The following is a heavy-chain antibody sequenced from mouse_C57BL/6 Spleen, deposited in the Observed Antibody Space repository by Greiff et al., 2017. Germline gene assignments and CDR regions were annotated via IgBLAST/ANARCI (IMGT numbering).Heavy chain of an antibody. J-gene: IGHJ1*03. CDR2: INPSTGGT. Sequence: EVQLQQSGPELVKPGASVKISCKASGYSFTGYYMNWVKQSPEKSLEWIGEINPSTGGTTYNQKFNAKATLTVDKSSSTDYMQLKSLTSEDSAVYYCARTVVARYWYFDVWGTGTTVTVSS. V-gene: IGHV1-42*01. CDR3: ARTVVARYWYFDV. D-gene: IGHD1-1*01. CDR1: GYSFTGYY.